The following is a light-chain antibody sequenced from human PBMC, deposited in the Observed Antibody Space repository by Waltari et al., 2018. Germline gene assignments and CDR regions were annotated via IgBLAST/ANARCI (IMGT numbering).Light chain of an antibody. CDR2: KAS. V-gene: IGKV1-5*03. J-gene: IGKJ2*01. CDR1: DNINQW. Sequence: DIQMTQSPSTLSASIGDRVTITCRASDNINQWLAWYQQKPGKAPKLLIYKASHLESGVPSRFSGSASGTEFTLTINNLQPDDFGTYYCQQYDAFSRIFGQGTKVEI. CDR3: QQYDAFSRI.